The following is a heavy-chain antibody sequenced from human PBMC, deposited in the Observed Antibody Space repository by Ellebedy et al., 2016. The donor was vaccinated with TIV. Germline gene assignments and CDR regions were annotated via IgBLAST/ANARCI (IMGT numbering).Heavy chain of an antibody. CDR2: IYTSGST. Sequence: SETLSLTXTVSGGSISSYYWSWIRQPAGKGLEWIGRIYTSGSTNYNPSLKSRVTMSVDTSKNQFSLKLSSVAAADTAVYYCARDNGSYSGLPYYFDYWGQGTLVTVSS. CDR3: ARDNGSYSGLPYYFDY. J-gene: IGHJ4*02. CDR1: GGSISSYY. D-gene: IGHD1-26*01. V-gene: IGHV4-4*07.